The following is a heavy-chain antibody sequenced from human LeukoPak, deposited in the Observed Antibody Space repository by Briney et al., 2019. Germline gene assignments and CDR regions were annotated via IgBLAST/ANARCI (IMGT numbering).Heavy chain of an antibody. V-gene: IGHV3-9*01. Sequence: GRSLRLSCAAYGFTFDDYAMHWVPQAPGKGRVWVSGISWNSGSIGYADSVKGRFTISRDNAKNSLYLQMNSLRAEDTALYYCAKDAAPILWFGKNWFDPWGQGTLVTVSS. CDR2: ISWNSGSI. CDR3: AKDAAPILWFGKNWFDP. CDR1: GFTFDDYA. D-gene: IGHD3-10*01. J-gene: IGHJ5*02.